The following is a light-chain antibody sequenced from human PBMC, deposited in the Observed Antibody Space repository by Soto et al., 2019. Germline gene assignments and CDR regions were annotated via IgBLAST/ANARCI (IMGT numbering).Light chain of an antibody. J-gene: IGKJ5*01. CDR1: QTFGRF. Sequence: DIGLTQSPATLSLSPGDRVTLSCRASQTFGRFLSWYQHIPCQGPRLLDYDASNRDTGFPARFSGSGSETDCTLTISSLEPEDFAVYYCQQRLHWPITFGQGTRLEIK. CDR3: QQRLHWPIT. CDR2: DAS. V-gene: IGKV3-11*01.